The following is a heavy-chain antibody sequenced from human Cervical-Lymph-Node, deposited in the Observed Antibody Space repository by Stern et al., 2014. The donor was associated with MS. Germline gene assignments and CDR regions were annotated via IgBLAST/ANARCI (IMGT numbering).Heavy chain of an antibody. CDR3: ARDLGYDSSGYYDYYFDY. CDR1: GFTFSSYS. D-gene: IGHD3-22*01. J-gene: IGHJ4*02. V-gene: IGHV3-48*02. Sequence: EVQLVESGGGLVQPGGSLRLSCAASGFTFSSYSMNWVRQAPGKGLEWVSYISSSSSTIYYADSVKGRFTISRDNAKNSLYLQMNSLRDEDTAVYYCARDLGYDSSGYYDYYFDYWGQGTLVTVSS. CDR2: ISSSSSTI.